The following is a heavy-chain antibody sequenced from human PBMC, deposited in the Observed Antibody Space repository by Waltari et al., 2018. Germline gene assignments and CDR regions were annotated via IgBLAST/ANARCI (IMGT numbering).Heavy chain of an antibody. Sequence: EVQLVESGGDLVQPGGSLRLSCAASGFTVSNNYITWARHAPGKGLGWVSIIYAGGTTYYADSVKGRFTISRDSSKNTVNLQMNILRPEDSAVYYCARATATGATPEYWGQGTLVTVSS. CDR3: ARATATGATPEY. CDR2: IYAGGTT. D-gene: IGHD7-27*01. J-gene: IGHJ4*02. V-gene: IGHV3-66*02. CDR1: GFTVSNNY.